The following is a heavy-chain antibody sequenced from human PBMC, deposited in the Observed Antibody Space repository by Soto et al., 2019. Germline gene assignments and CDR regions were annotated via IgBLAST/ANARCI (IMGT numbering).Heavy chain of an antibody. V-gene: IGHV3-48*03. CDR3: ARDRGIAARPTAYYYYGMDV. CDR2: ISSSGSTI. D-gene: IGHD6-6*01. CDR1: GFTFSSYV. Sequence: EVQLVESGGGLVQPGGSLRLSCAASGFTFSSYVMNWVRQAPGKGLEWVSYISSSGSTIYYADSVKGRFTISRDNAKNSLYLQMNSLRAEDTAVYYCARDRGIAARPTAYYYYGMDVWGQGTTVTVSS. J-gene: IGHJ6*02.